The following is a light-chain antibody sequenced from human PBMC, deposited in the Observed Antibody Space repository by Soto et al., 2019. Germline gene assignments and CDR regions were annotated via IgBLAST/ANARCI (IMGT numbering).Light chain of an antibody. V-gene: IGKV3-20*01. CDR3: QHYGSSPPLT. CDR2: GAS. Sequence: EIVLTQSPGTLSLSPGERATLSCRTSQSVSSSYIAWYQQRPGQAPRLLIYGASKRATDIPDTFSGSGSGTDFTLTISRLEPEDLAVYYCQHYGSSPPLTFGGGTKVEIK. CDR1: QSVSSSY. J-gene: IGKJ4*01.